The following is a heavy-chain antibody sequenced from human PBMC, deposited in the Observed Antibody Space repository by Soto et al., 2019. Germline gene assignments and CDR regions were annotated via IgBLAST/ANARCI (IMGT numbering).Heavy chain of an antibody. J-gene: IGHJ5*02. CDR1: GFTFSSYA. CDR2: ISGSGGNT. D-gene: IGHD1-1*01. V-gene: IGHV3-23*01. CDR3: AKDWGGTSRIWFDP. Sequence: EVQLLESGGGLVQPGGSLRLSCAASGFTFSSYAMSWVRQAPGKGLEWVSGISGSGGNTDHADSVKGRFTTSRDNAKNPLYLQMNSLRAEDTAVYYCAKDWGGTSRIWFDPWGQGTLVTVSS.